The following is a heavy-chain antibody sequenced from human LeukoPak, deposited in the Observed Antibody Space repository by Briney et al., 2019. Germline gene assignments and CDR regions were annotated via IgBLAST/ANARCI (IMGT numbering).Heavy chain of an antibody. D-gene: IGHD7-27*01. CDR3: ARAYSLAGYYYYGMDV. Sequence: ASVKVSCKASGYTFTGYYMHWVRQAPGQGLEWMGWINPNSGGTNYAQKFQGRVTTTRDTSISTAYMELSRLRSDDTAVYYCARAYSLAGYYYYGMDVWGQGTRVTVSS. J-gene: IGHJ6*02. V-gene: IGHV1-2*02. CDR2: INPNSGGT. CDR1: GYTFTGYY.